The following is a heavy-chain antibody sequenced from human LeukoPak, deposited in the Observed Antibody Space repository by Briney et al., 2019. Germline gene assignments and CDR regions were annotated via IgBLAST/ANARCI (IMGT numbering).Heavy chain of an antibody. CDR2: IYYSGST. D-gene: IGHD6-13*01. CDR1: GGSITSYY. Sequence: SETLSLTCTVSGGSITSYYWSWIWQPPGKGLEWIGYIYYSGSTNYNPSLKSRVTISVDTSKNQFSLKLSSVTAADTAVYYCARVKSNSWYYDAFDIWGQGTMVTVSS. V-gene: IGHV4-59*01. CDR3: ARVKSNSWYYDAFDI. J-gene: IGHJ3*02.